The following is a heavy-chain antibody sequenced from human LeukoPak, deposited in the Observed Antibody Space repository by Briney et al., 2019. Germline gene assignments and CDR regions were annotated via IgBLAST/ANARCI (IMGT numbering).Heavy chain of an antibody. J-gene: IGHJ5*02. D-gene: IGHD3-3*01. Sequence: SETLSLTCAVYGGSFSGYYWSWIRQPPGKGLEWIGEINHSGGTNYNPSLKSRVTISVDTSKNQFSLKLSSVTAADTAVYYCARARPPRITIFGVVSPNWFDPWGQGTLVTVSS. CDR1: GGSFSGYY. V-gene: IGHV4-34*01. CDR3: ARARPPRITIFGVVSPNWFDP. CDR2: INHSGGT.